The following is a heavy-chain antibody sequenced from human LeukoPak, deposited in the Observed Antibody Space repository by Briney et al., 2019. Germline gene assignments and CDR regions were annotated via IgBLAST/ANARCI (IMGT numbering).Heavy chain of an antibody. CDR2: IYSGGST. V-gene: IGHV3-66*01. CDR1: GFTVSSNY. Sequence: QSGGSLRLSCAASGFTVSSNYMSWVRQAPGKGLEWVSVIYSGGSTYYADSVKGRFTISRDNSKNTLYLQMNSLRAEDTAVYYCARTHLPYSGYPSYFDYWGQGTLVTVSS. D-gene: IGHD5-12*01. J-gene: IGHJ4*02. CDR3: ARTHLPYSGYPSYFDY.